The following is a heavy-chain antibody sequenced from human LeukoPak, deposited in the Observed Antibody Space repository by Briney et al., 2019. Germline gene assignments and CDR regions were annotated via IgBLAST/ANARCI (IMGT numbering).Heavy chain of an antibody. CDR3: VRAYDY. Sequence: SETLSLTCAVSGDSISGRTYYWGWIRQPPGKGLEWIGEIYNSGSTIYNPSLKSRDTISVDTSKNQFSLNLMSVTAAGTAVYYCVRAYDYWGQGTLVTVSS. J-gene: IGHJ4*02. V-gene: IGHV4-39*07. CDR2: IYNSGST. CDR1: GDSISGRTYY.